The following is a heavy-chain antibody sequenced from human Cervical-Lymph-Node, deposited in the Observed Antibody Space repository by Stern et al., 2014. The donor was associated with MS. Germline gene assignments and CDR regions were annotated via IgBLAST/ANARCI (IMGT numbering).Heavy chain of an antibody. D-gene: IGHD3-10*01. J-gene: IGHJ4*02. CDR3: ARRMKGYGSGSCFDS. CDR1: GYNFANYW. CDR2: IDPGYAAT. Sequence: VQLVQSGAEVKKPGESLRICCEASGYNFANYWIGWVRQMHGKGMEWMGDIDPGYAATKYSPSLQGQVTVSADTSISIAYLQLTSLEASDTAIYYCARRMKGYGSGSCFDSWGQGTLVTVTS. V-gene: IGHV5-51*01.